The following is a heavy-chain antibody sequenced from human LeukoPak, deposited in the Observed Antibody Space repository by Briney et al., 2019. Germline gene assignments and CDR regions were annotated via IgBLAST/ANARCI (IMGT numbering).Heavy chain of an antibody. V-gene: IGHV4-39*07. Sequence: SETLSLTCTVSGDSISSSTYSTTYYWGWIRQPPGKGLEWIGSITYSGTTHYNASLKSRVTISVDKSKNQFSLKLSSVTAADTAAYYCARRSAVAGFGYYYYGMDVWGQGTTVTVSS. CDR2: ITYSGTT. J-gene: IGHJ6*02. CDR1: GDSISSSTYSTTYY. CDR3: ARRSAVAGFGYYYYGMDV. D-gene: IGHD6-19*01.